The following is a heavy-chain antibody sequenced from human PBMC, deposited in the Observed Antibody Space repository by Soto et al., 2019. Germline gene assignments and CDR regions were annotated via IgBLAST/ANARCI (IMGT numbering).Heavy chain of an antibody. CDR3: AKAPQGPWVPFDI. Sequence: GGSLRLSCAASGFTFSSYAMSWVRQAPGKGLEWVSAISGSGGSTYYADSVKGRFTFSRDNSKNTLYLQMNSLRAEDTAVYYCAKAPQGPWVPFDIWGQGTMVTVSS. V-gene: IGHV3-23*01. CDR2: ISGSGGST. J-gene: IGHJ3*02. D-gene: IGHD3-10*01. CDR1: GFTFSSYA.